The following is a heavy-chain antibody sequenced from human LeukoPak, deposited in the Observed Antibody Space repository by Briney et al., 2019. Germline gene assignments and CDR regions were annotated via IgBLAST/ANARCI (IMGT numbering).Heavy chain of an antibody. CDR3: AEDLGSRITIFGVVIEDGYFQH. CDR2: IRYDGSNK. V-gene: IGHV3-30*02. Sequence: GGSLRLSCAASGFNFSIYSMNWVRQAPGKGLEWVAFIRYDGSNKYYADSVKGRFTISRDNSKNTLYLQMNSLRAEDTAVFHCAEDLGSRITIFGVVIEDGYFQHWGQGTLVTVSS. CDR1: GFNFSIYS. D-gene: IGHD3-3*01. J-gene: IGHJ1*01.